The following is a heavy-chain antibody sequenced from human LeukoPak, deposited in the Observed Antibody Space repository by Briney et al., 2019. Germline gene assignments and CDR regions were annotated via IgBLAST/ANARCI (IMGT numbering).Heavy chain of an antibody. CDR1: GYTFTSYG. J-gene: IGHJ3*02. V-gene: IGHV1-18*01. D-gene: IGHD2-2*01. CDR2: ISAYNGNT. CDR3: ARDIVSPSTYCSSTSCATTGLNAFDI. Sequence: ASVKVSCKASGYTFTSYGISWVRQAPGQGLEWMGWISAYNGNTNYAQKFQGRVTITADESTSTAYMELSSLRSEDTAVYYCARDIVSPSTYCSSTSCATTGLNAFDIWGQGTMVTVSS.